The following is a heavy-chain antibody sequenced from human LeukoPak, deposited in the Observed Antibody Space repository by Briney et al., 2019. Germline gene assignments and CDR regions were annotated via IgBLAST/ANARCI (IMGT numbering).Heavy chain of an antibody. D-gene: IGHD3-10*01. CDR3: ARDLWHIGSGSPGFDY. J-gene: IGHJ4*02. CDR2: ISGSGGST. V-gene: IGHV3-23*01. Sequence: GGSLRLSCAASGFTFSSYAMSWVRQAPGKGLEWVSAISGSGGSTYYADSVKGRFTISRDNSKNTLYLQMNSLRAEDTAVYYCARDLWHIGSGSPGFDYWGQGTLVTVSS. CDR1: GFTFSSYA.